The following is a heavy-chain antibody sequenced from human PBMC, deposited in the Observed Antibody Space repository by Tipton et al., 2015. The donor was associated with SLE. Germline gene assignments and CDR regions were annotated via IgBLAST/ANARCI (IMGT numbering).Heavy chain of an antibody. D-gene: IGHD3-10*01. J-gene: IGHJ5*02. CDR3: ARETPVYYYGSGSLP. CDR2: IYDSGST. Sequence: LRLSCTVSGGSISSGDYYWSWIRQPPGKGLEWIGYIYDSGSTYYNPSLKTRVTISVDTSKNQFSLKLSSVTAADTAVYYCARETPVYYYGSGSLPWGQGTLVTVSS. CDR1: GGSISSGDYY. V-gene: IGHV4-30-4*01.